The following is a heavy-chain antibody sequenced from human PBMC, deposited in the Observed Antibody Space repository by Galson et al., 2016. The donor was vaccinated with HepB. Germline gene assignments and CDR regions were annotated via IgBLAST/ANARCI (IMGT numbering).Heavy chain of an antibody. Sequence: SLRLSCAASGFTVSSNYMSWVRQAPGKGLEWVSLIHSGGNTCYADSVKGRFTISRDNSKSTLYLQMNSLRAEDTAVYYCARPSGGYRWAFDIWGQGTMVTVSS. V-gene: IGHV3-53*01. CDR1: GFTVSSNY. D-gene: IGHD1-26*01. CDR3: ARPSGGYRWAFDI. J-gene: IGHJ3*02. CDR2: IHSGGNT.